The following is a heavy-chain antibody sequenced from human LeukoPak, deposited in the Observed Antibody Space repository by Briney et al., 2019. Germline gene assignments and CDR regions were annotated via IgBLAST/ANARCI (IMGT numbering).Heavy chain of an antibody. Sequence: GGSLRLSCAASGFTFDDYGMTWVRRAPGKGLEWVSGINWNGGSTGYADSVKGRFTISRDNAKNSLYLQMNSLRAEDTALYYCARRGYCSNTTCYDYYYYYMDVWGKGTTVTVSS. J-gene: IGHJ6*03. D-gene: IGHD2-2*01. CDR1: GFTFDDYG. CDR3: ARRGYCSNTTCYDYYYYYMDV. CDR2: INWNGGST. V-gene: IGHV3-20*04.